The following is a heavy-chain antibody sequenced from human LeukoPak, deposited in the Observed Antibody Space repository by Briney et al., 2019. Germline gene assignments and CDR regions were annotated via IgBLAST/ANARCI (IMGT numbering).Heavy chain of an antibody. CDR2: TYYRSKWYN. CDR1: GDSVSSNSAV. CDR3: ARGYGYYFDY. J-gene: IGHJ4*02. Sequence: SQTLSLTCAISGDSVSSNSAVWNWIRQSPSRGLEWLGRTYYRSKWYNDYAVSVKSRITINPDTSENHFSLQLNSVTPEDTAAYYCARGYGYYFDYWGQGTLVTVSS. V-gene: IGHV6-1*01. D-gene: IGHD5-18*01.